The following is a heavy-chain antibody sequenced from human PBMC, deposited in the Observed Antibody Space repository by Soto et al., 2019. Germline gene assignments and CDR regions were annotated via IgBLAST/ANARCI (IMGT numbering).Heavy chain of an antibody. CDR2: TYYMSQWYT. CDR1: GDSFSTDNAV. CDR3: AREATLLRGMINHIDY. D-gene: IGHD3-10*01. Sequence: SQTLSLTCGISGDSFSTDNAVWNWIRQSPSRGLEWLGRTYYMSQWYTDYALSVRRRITINPDTAKNQFSLQLNSVTPEDTAVYYCAREATLLRGMINHIDYWGQGVLVTVS. J-gene: IGHJ4*02. V-gene: IGHV6-1*01.